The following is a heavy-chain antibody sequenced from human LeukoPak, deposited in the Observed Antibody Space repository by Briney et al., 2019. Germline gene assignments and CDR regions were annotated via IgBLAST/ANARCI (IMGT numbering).Heavy chain of an antibody. D-gene: IGHD5-12*01. J-gene: IGHJ4*02. V-gene: IGHV3-23*01. CDR3: AKGHSAYGTGFDY. CDR2: ISGGGDRT. Sequence: PGGSLRLSCAASGITFSTFAMSWVRQAPGRGLECVSVISGGGDRTYYAETVRGRFTISRDNSKNTLYLQMSILRADDTAIYYCAKGHSAYGTGFDYWGQGTLVTVSS. CDR1: GITFSTFA.